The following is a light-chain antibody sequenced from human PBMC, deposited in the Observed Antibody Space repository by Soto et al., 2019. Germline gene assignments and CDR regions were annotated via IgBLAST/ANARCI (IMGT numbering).Light chain of an antibody. CDR3: AAWDDSLSGVV. Sequence: QSVLTQPPSASGTPGQRVTISCSGSSSNIGSNFIYWYQQLPVTAPKLLIYRNNERPSGVPDRFSGSKSGTSASLAISGLRSEDEADYHCAAWDDSLSGVVFGGGTKLTVL. J-gene: IGLJ2*01. V-gene: IGLV1-47*01. CDR2: RNN. CDR1: SSNIGSNF.